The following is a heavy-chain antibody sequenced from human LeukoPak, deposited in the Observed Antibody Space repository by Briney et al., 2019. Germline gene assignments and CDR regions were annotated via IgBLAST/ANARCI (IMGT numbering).Heavy chain of an antibody. CDR3: ARTTYSSSWFDI. J-gene: IGHJ3*02. CDR1: GYTFTGYY. Sequence: GASVKVSCKASGYTFTGYYMHWVRQAPGQGLEWMGWINPNSGGTNYAQKFQGRVTMTRDTSISTAYMELSRLRSDDTAVYYYARTTYSSSWFDIWGQGTMVTVSS. V-gene: IGHV1-2*02. D-gene: IGHD6-13*01. CDR2: INPNSGGT.